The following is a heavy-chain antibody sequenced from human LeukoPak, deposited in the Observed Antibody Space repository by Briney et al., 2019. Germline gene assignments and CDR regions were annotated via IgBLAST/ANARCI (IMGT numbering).Heavy chain of an antibody. D-gene: IGHD1-26*01. CDR2: ISSSGSTI. V-gene: IGHV3-11*04. Sequence: GGSLRLSCAASGFTFSDYYMSWIRQAPGKGLEWVSYISSSGSTIYYADSVKGRFTISRDNSKNTLYLQMNSLRAEDTAVYYCAREKWELHSHAFDIWGQGTMVTVSS. CDR3: AREKWELHSHAFDI. J-gene: IGHJ3*02. CDR1: GFTFSDYY.